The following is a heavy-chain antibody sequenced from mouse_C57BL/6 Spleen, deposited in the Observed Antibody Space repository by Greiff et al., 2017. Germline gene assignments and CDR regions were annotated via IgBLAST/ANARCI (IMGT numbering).Heavy chain of an antibody. CDR1: GYTFTDYY. V-gene: IGHV1-26*01. D-gene: IGHD1-1*01. Sequence: EVKLQQSGPELVKPGASVKISCKASGYTFTDYYMNWVKQSHGKSLEWIGDINPNNGGTSYNQKFKGKATLTVDKSSSTAYMELRSLTSEDSAVYYCAASYYYGSSYEVAMDYWGQGTSVTVSS. CDR2: INPNNGGT. J-gene: IGHJ4*01. CDR3: AASYYYGSSYEVAMDY.